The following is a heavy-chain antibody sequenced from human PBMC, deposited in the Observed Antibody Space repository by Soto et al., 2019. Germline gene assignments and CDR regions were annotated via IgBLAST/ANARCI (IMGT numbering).Heavy chain of an antibody. CDR3: ARAFPRGRYFDCQIFPLGY. CDR1: GFTLDDYG. J-gene: IGHJ4*02. V-gene: IGHV3-20*04. Sequence: EVQLVESGGGVLRPGGSLRLSCALSGFTLDDYGLSWVRQAPGKGPEWVAGINWDGRNRDYADSVKGRFIISRDDAKSSLYLHMNNVSPEDTAGYYCARAFPRGRYFDCQIFPLGYWGQGTLVSVSS. CDR2: INWDGRNR. D-gene: IGHD3-9*01.